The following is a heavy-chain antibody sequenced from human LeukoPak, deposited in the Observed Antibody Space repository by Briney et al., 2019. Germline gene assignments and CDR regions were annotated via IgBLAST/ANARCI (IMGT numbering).Heavy chain of an antibody. D-gene: IGHD2-2*01. J-gene: IGHJ3*02. Sequence: SVKVSCKASRGTFSSYAISWVRQAPGQGLEWRGGIIPIFVTANYAQKFQGRVTITADKSTSTAYMELSSLRSEDTAVYYCAAAVPAAMNAFDIWGQGTMVTVSS. CDR2: IIPIFVTA. CDR3: AAAVPAAMNAFDI. CDR1: RGTFSSYA. V-gene: IGHV1-69*06.